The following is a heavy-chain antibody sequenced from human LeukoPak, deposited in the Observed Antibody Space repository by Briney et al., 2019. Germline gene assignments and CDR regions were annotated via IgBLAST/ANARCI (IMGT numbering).Heavy chain of an antibody. D-gene: IGHD4-23*01. Sequence: GASVKVSCKASGGTFSSYAISWVQQAPGQGLEWMGRIIPILGIANYAQKFQGRVTITADKSTSTAYMELSSLRSEDTAVYYCAREAGGVTPRYFDYWGQGTLVTVSS. CDR2: IIPILGIA. V-gene: IGHV1-69*04. CDR3: AREAGGVTPRYFDY. CDR1: GGTFSSYA. J-gene: IGHJ4*02.